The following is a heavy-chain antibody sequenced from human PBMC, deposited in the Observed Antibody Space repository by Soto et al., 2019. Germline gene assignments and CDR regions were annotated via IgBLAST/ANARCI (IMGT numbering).Heavy chain of an antibody. CDR2: ISWDGGST. D-gene: IGHD3-22*01. Sequence: GGSLRLSCAASGFTFDDYTMHWVRQAPGKGLEWVSLISWDGGSTYYADSVKGRFTISRDNSKNSLYLQMNSLRTEDTALYYCAKGPFGYDSSGYCTYWGQGTLVTVSS. CDR1: GFTFDDYT. V-gene: IGHV3-43*01. CDR3: AKGPFGYDSSGYCTY. J-gene: IGHJ4*02.